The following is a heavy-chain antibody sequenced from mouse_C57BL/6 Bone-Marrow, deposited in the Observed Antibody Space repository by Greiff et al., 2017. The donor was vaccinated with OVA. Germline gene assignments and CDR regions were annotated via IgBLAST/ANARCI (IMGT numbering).Heavy chain of an antibody. CDR2: IYPRSGNT. V-gene: IGHV1-81*01. J-gene: IGHJ2*01. CDR3: ASRSDY. CDR1: GYTFTSYG. Sequence: QVQLQQSGAELARPGASVKLSCTASGYTFTSYGISWVKQRTGQVLEWIGEIYPRSGNTYYNDKFKGKAPLTADKSSSTEYVEPRSLNSEGSAVYFCASRSDYWGQGTTLTVSS.